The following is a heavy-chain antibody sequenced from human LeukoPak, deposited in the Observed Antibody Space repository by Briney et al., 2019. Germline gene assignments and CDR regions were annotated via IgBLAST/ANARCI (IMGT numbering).Heavy chain of an antibody. J-gene: IGHJ4*02. D-gene: IGHD1-26*01. CDR3: AKWDFRFDY. V-gene: IGHV3-23*01. CDR1: GFTFSSYA. CDR2: ISGSGGTT. Sequence: GGSLRLSCAASGFTFSSYAMGWVRQAPGKGLEWVSTISGSGGTTYYADSVKGRFTISRDNSKNTLYLQMNSLRAEDTAVYYCAKWDFRFDYWGQGTLVTVSS.